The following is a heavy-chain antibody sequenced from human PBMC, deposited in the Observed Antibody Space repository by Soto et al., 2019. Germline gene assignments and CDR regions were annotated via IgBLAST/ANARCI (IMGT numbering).Heavy chain of an antibody. CDR1: GFTFGDYA. D-gene: IGHD1-26*01. Sequence: PGGSLRLSCTASGFTFGDYAMSWVRQAPGKGLEWVGFIRSKAYGGTTEYAASVKGRFTISRDDSKSIAYLQMNSLKTEDTAVYYCTRARARGWELPELPFLAFDIWGQGTMVTVSS. CDR2: IRSKAYGGTT. J-gene: IGHJ3*02. V-gene: IGHV3-49*04. CDR3: TRARARGWELPELPFLAFDI.